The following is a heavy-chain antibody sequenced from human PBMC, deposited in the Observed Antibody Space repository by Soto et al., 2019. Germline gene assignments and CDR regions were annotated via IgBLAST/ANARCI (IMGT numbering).Heavy chain of an antibody. D-gene: IGHD1-1*01. CDR3: AGEDDNGAYVDD. CDR2: IYYSGST. Sequence: PSETLSVSYTVSAGSTSSGCHLWCCIRQQPGKGLEWIGYIYYSGSTFYNPSFKSRVTISRDTSKNQFSLEVRSVTDADTAVYYCAGEDDNGAYVDDWGQGTLGTVS. V-gene: IGHV4-31*03. CDR1: AGSTSSGCHL. J-gene: IGHJ4*02.